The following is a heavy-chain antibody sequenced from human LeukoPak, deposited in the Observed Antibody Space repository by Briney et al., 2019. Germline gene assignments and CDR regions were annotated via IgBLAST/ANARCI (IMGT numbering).Heavy chain of an antibody. J-gene: IGHJ3*02. Sequence: ASVKVSCKASGYTFTGYYMHWVRQAPGQGLEWMGWINPNSGGTNYGQKFQGRVTMTRDTSISTAYMELSRLRSDDTAVYYCARVRGFGELFYAFDIWGQGTMVTVSS. CDR3: ARVRGFGELFYAFDI. CDR2: INPNSGGT. CDR1: GYTFTGYY. D-gene: IGHD3-10*01. V-gene: IGHV1-2*02.